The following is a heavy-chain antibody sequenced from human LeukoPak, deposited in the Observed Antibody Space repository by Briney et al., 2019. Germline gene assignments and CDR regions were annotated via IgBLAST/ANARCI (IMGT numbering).Heavy chain of an antibody. CDR2: IYSGGNT. V-gene: IGHV3-66*01. CDR3: ARGDYYDSSGYSQYFQH. D-gene: IGHD3-22*01. Sequence: PGGSLRLSCAASGFTFSSYAMSWVRQAPGKGLEWVSVIYSGGNTYYADSVKGRFTISRDNSKNTLYLQMNSLRAEDTAVYYCARGDYYDSSGYSQYFQHWGQGTLVTVSS. J-gene: IGHJ1*01. CDR1: GFTFSSYA.